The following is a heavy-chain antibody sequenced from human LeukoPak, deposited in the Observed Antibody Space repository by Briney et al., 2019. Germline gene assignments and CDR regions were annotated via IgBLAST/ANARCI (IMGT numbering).Heavy chain of an antibody. CDR2: ISGSDGST. CDR3: AKATAILYYYYGMDV. V-gene: IGHV3-23*01. D-gene: IGHD2-21*02. CDR1: GFTFSSYA. Sequence: PGASLRLSCAASGFTFSSYAVSWVRQAPGKGLEWVSAISGSDGSTYYADSVKGRFTISRDNSKNTLYLQMNSLRAEDTAVYYCAKATAILYYYYGMDVWGQGTTVTVSS. J-gene: IGHJ6*02.